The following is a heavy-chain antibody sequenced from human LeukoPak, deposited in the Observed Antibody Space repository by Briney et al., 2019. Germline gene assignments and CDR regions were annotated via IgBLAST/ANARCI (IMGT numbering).Heavy chain of an antibody. J-gene: IGHJ4*02. V-gene: IGHV3-30*04. CDR2: ISYDGSNK. Sequence: PGGSLRLSCAASGFTFSSYAMHWVRQAPGKGLEWVAVISYDGSNKYYADSVKGRFTISRDNSKNTLYLQMNSLRAEDTAVYYCARGSVEQLRVLYYFDYWGQGTLVTVSS. CDR3: ARGSVEQLRVLYYFDY. CDR1: GFTFSSYA. D-gene: IGHD5-18*01.